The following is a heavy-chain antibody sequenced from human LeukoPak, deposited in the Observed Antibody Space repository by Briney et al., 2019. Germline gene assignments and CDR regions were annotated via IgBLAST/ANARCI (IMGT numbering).Heavy chain of an antibody. CDR1: GGSISSYY. CDR2: IYYSGST. CDR3: ARDRVGYSYGSFVY. V-gene: IGHV4-59*01. D-gene: IGHD5-18*01. Sequence: SETLSLTCTVSGGSISSYYWSWIRQPPGKGLEWIGYIYYSGSTNYNPSLKSRVTMSVDTSKNQSSLKLSSVTAADTAVYYCARDRVGYSYGSFVYWGQGTLVTVSS. J-gene: IGHJ4*02.